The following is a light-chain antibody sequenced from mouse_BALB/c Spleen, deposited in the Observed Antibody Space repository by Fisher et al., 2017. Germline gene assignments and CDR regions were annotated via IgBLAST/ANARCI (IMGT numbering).Light chain of an antibody. CDR3: QQWSSNPFT. CDR1: SSVSY. V-gene: IGKV4-55*01. CDR2: DTS. Sequence: IVITQSPAIMSASPGEKVTISCSASSSVSYMYWYQQKPGSSPRLLIYDTSNLASGVPVRFSGSGSGTSYSLTISRMEAEDAATYYCQQWSSNPFTFGSGTKLEIK. J-gene: IGKJ4*01.